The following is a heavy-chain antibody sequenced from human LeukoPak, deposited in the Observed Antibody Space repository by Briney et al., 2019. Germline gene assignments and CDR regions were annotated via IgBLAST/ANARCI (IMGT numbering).Heavy chain of an antibody. CDR1: GFTFSSYS. Sequence: GGSLRLSCAASGFTFSSYSMNWVRQAPGKGLEWVSSISSSSSYIYYADSVKGRFTISRDNAKNSLYLQMNSLRAEDTAVYYCARDDDVGSPYSSSWFPHYYYYGMDVWGQGTTVTVSS. CDR3: ARDDDVGSPYSSSWFPHYYYYGMDV. D-gene: IGHD6-13*01. CDR2: ISSSSSYI. V-gene: IGHV3-21*01. J-gene: IGHJ6*02.